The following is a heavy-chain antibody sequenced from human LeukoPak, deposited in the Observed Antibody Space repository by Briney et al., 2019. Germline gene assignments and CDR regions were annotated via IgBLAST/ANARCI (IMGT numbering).Heavy chain of an antibody. CDR2: ISSSSSYI. V-gene: IGHV3-21*01. J-gene: IGHJ4*02. D-gene: IGHD5-24*01. CDR1: GFTFSSYS. Sequence: TGGSLRLSCAASGFTFSSYSMNWVRQAPGKGLEWVSSISSSSSYIYYADSVKGRFTISRDNAKNSLYLQMNSLRAEDTAVYYCAREAGDGYNFGYWGQGTLVTVSS. CDR3: AREAGDGYNFGY.